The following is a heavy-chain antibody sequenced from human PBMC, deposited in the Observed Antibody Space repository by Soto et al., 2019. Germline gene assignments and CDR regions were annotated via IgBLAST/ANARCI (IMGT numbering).Heavy chain of an antibody. Sequence: PGGSLRLSCAASGFTFSSYAMSWVRQAPGKGLEWVSAISGSGGSTYYADSVKGRFTISRDNSKNTLYLQMNSLRAEDTAVYYCATLSRYSGSYAVHYYYYGMDVWGQGTTVTVSS. CDR2: ISGSGGST. V-gene: IGHV3-23*01. CDR1: GFTFSSYA. D-gene: IGHD1-26*01. J-gene: IGHJ6*02. CDR3: ATLSRYSGSYAVHYYYYGMDV.